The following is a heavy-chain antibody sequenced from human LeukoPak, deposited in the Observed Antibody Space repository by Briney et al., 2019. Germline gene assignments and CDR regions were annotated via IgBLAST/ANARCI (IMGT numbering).Heavy chain of an antibody. D-gene: IGHD2-15*01. V-gene: IGHV3-7*03. CDR2: IKEDGSER. CDR1: AFIFSGHW. Sequence: GGSLRLSCEGSAFIFSGHWMNWVRQTPGKGLEWVASIKEDGSERQYVDSVKGRFSISRDNTKGSLFLQLNSLRAEDTAVYYCARLYCSGGSCYCDYWGQGTLVTVSS. CDR3: ARLYCSGGSCYCDY. J-gene: IGHJ4*02.